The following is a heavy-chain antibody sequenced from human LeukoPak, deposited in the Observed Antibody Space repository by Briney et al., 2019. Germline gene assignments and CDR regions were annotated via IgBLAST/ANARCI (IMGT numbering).Heavy chain of an antibody. D-gene: IGHD2-2*02. Sequence: PGGSLRLSCAASGFTSSSYWMSWVRQAPGKGLEWVANIKQDGGEKYYVDSVKGRFTISRDNAKNSLYLQMNSLRAEDTAVYYCVRDSYTNTWHFQGKDYWGQGTLVTVSS. CDR1: GFTSSSYW. CDR2: IKQDGGEK. V-gene: IGHV3-7*01. J-gene: IGHJ4*02. CDR3: VRDSYTNTWHFQGKDY.